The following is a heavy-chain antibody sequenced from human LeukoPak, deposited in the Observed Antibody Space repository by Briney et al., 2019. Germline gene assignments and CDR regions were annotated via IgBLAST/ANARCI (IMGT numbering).Heavy chain of an antibody. CDR1: GFTFSTYG. CDR3: AKGHRLLPLDY. CDR2: ISYDGSNK. Sequence: AGKSLRLSCAAASGFTFSTYGMHWVRQAPGKGLEWVAVISYDGSNKFYADSVKGRFTISRDDSKDTLYLQMNSLRAEDTAVYYCAKGHRLLPLDYWGQGTLVTVSS. V-gene: IGHV3-30*18. D-gene: IGHD3-10*01. J-gene: IGHJ4*02.